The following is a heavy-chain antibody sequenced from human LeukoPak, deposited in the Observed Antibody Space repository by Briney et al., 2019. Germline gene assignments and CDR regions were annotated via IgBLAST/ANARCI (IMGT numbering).Heavy chain of an antibody. V-gene: IGHV5-51*01. CDR1: GYSFTSYW. D-gene: IGHD3-22*01. J-gene: IGHJ4*02. CDR2: IYPGDSDT. Sequence: GESLKISCKASGYSFTSYWIGWVRQMPGKGLEWMGIIYPGDSDTRYSPSSQGQVTISADKSISTAYLQWSSLKASDTAMYYCARLYDSSGYYYDYWGQGTLVTVSS. CDR3: ARLYDSSGYYYDY.